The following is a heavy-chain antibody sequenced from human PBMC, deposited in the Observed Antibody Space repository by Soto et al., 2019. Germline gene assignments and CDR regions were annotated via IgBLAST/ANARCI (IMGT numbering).Heavy chain of an antibody. Sequence: GASVKVSCKASGYTFTVYYMHWVRQAPGQGLEWMGWISPNSGGTFAAQKFQGRVTMTRDTSVNMAYMELTSLKSDDTAVYYCARQRNGASAGPVDAFDIWGQGTMVPVSS. CDR3: ARQRNGASAGPVDAFDI. CDR1: GYTFTVYY. D-gene: IGHD2-8*01. CDR2: ISPNSGGT. J-gene: IGHJ3*02. V-gene: IGHV1-2*02.